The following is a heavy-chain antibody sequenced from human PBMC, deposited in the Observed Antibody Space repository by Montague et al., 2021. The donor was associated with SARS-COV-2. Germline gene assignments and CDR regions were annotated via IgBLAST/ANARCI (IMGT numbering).Heavy chain of an antibody. V-gene: IGHV3-23*03. J-gene: IGHJ4*02. Sequence: SLRLSCAASGFTFSSFAMSWVRQAPGKGLEWVSVMYSDGSNTFYADSVKGRFTISRDNSKNTLYLQLNSLRAEDTAVYYCARFGETYRDFDCWGQGTLVTVSS. CDR3: ARFGETYRDFDC. D-gene: IGHD3-10*01. CDR1: GFTFSSFA. CDR2: MYSDGSNT.